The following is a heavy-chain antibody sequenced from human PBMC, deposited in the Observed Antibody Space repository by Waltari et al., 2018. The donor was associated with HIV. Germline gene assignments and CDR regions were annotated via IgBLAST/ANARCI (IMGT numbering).Heavy chain of an antibody. CDR2: ISTYNVNR. J-gene: IGHJ3*01. Sequence: QVHLLQSGPEVKRPGASVRVSCKTSGYPFTGYSIAWVRKAPGNGFEWMGWISTYNVNRKYAQGLHDRLIMNIGTATGTGYMDLRSLRSEDTAIYFCARGDRAYDVWGQGTLVTVPS. D-gene: IGHD1-26*01. CDR1: GYPFTGYS. CDR3: ARGDRAYDV. V-gene: IGHV1-18*01.